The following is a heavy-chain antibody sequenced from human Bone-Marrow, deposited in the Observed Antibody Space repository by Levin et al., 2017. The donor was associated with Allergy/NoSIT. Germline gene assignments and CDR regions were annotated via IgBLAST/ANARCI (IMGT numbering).Heavy chain of an antibody. CDR2: INTDATT. CDR3: ARENYYSIDY. Sequence: GGSLRLSCEASGFTFSSTWMHWVRQTPGKGLVWVSRINTDATTTYADSVKGRFTVSRDNAKNTLYLQMNSLRAEDTAVYYCARENYYSIDYWGQGTLVTVSS. J-gene: IGHJ4*02. V-gene: IGHV3-74*01. CDR1: GFTFSSTW. D-gene: IGHD1-7*01.